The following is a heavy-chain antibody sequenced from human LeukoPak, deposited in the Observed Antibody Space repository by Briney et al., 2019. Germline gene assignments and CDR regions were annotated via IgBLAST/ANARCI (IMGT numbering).Heavy chain of an antibody. CDR3: ARDYVWGTFGFWGI. CDR2: IYYSGST. Sequence: SQTLSLTCTVSGGSISSGGCSWSWIRQHPGKGLEWIGYIYYSGSTYYNPSLKSRVTISVDTSKNQFSLKLSSVTAADTAVYYCARDYVWGTFGFWGIWGQGTMVTVSS. J-gene: IGHJ3*02. V-gene: IGHV4-31*03. CDR1: GGSISSGGCS. D-gene: IGHD3-16*01.